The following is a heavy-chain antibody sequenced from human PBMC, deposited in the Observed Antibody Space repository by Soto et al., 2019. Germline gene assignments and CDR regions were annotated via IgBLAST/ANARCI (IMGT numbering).Heavy chain of an antibody. D-gene: IGHD6-13*01. Sequence: ASVKVSCKASGYTFTSYAMHWVRQAPGQRLEWMGWINAGNGNTKYSQKFQGRVTINRDTSASTAYMELSSLRSEDTAVYYCARDDAWGYSSSSGIRFDLWGQGTLVTVSS. V-gene: IGHV1-3*01. J-gene: IGHJ5*02. CDR3: ARDDAWGYSSSSGIRFDL. CDR1: GYTFTSYA. CDR2: INAGNGNT.